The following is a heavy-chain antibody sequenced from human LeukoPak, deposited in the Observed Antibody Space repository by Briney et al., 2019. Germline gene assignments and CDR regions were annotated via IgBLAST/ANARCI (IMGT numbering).Heavy chain of an antibody. J-gene: IGHJ4*02. V-gene: IGHV4-59*01. D-gene: IGHD6-19*01. CDR1: GGSISSDY. CDR2: ISNGGST. CDR3: ARYYNRGWYGFDY. Sequence: KSSETLSLTCTVSGGSISSDYWTWLRQPPGKGLEWIGYISNGGSTNYDPSHLSRVTISVDMSKNQVSLKLNSVTAADTAVYYCARYYNRGWYGFDYWGQGALVTISS.